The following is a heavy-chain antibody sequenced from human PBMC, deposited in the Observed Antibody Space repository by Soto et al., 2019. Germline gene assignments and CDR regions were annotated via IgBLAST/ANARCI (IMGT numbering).Heavy chain of an antibody. J-gene: IGHJ4*02. Sequence: GESLKISCGVSGYRFASSLRGCGRQMPGKGLEWLGNVYPSDSDVRYSPSFEGRVTISADNSINTAYLQLLNLKDSDNAIYYCTTGANSLFDSWGPGTRVTVSS. V-gene: IGHV5-51*01. CDR1: GYRFASSL. D-gene: IGHD1-1*01. CDR2: VYPSDSDV. CDR3: TTGANSLFDS.